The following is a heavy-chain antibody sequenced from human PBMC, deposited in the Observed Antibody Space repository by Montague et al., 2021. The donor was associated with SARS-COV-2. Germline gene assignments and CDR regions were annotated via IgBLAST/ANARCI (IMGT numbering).Heavy chain of an antibody. CDR2: INHSGST. J-gene: IGHJ4*02. D-gene: IGHD6-13*01. CDR3: ARGHYSSSWYGIRYYFDY. CDR1: GGSFSGYY. V-gene: IGHV4-34*01. Sequence: SGTLSLTCAVYGGSFSGYYWSWIRQPPGKGLEWIGEINHSGSTNYNPSLKSRVTISVDTSKNQFSLKLSSVTAADTAVYYCARGHYSSSWYGIRYYFDYWGQGTLVTVSS.